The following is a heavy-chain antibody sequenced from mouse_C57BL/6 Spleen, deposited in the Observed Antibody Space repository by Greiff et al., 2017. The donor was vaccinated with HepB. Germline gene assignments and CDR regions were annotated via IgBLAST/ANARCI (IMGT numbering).Heavy chain of an antibody. CDR1: GVDFSRYW. V-gene: IGHV4-1*01. Sequence: ATGGVDFSRYWMSWVRRAPGKGLEWIGEINPDSSTINYAPSLKDKFIISRDNAKNTLYLQMSKVRSEDTALYYCASANWEGYFDVWGTGTTVTVSS. D-gene: IGHD4-1*01. J-gene: IGHJ1*03. CDR2: INPDSSTI. CDR3: ASANWEGYFDV.